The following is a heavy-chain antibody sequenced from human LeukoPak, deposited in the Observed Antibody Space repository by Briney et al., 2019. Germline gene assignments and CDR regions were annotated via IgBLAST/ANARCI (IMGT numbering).Heavy chain of an antibody. V-gene: IGHV4-30-4*01. CDR2: IYYSGST. Sequence: SETLSLTCTVSGGSISSGDYYWSWIRQPPGKGLEWIGYIYYSGSTYYNPSLKSRVTISVDTSKNQFSLKLSSVTAADTAVYYCARQLLYYYYGMDDWGQGTTVTVSS. CDR3: ARQLLYYYYGMDD. D-gene: IGHD2-2*01. J-gene: IGHJ6*02. CDR1: GGSISSGDYY.